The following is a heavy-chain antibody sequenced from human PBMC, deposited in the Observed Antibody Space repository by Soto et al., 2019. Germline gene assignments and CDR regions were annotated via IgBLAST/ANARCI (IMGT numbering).Heavy chain of an antibody. J-gene: IGHJ4*02. CDR3: ARGSISWFLDY. Sequence: SVKVSCKASGGTFTSHAVSWVRQAPGQGLEWMGGIIPMFGAANYALNFQGRVTITADEPTGTACMELSSLRSEDTAVYYCARGSISWFLDYWGLGTLVTVSS. CDR1: GGTFTSHA. D-gene: IGHD6-13*01. CDR2: IIPMFGAA. V-gene: IGHV1-69*13.